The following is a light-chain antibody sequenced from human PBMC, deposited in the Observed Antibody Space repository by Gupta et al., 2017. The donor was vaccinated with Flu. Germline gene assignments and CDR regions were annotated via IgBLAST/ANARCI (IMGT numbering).Light chain of an antibody. V-gene: IGLV2-8*01. Sequence: SALTQPPYASGTHGQSVTTSCSGTSSVIGAYTSVSWHQQYPGNAHKLISYEATNRSAGVPDRFSASKSCNTASLTVSGLQSEDEADYYCTAYAGSTGLIGGGTKLTVL. CDR1: SSVIGAYTS. CDR2: EAT. CDR3: TAYAGSTGL. J-gene: IGLJ2*01.